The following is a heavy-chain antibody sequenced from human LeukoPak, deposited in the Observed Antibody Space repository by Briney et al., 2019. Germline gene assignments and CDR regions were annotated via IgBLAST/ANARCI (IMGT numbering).Heavy chain of an antibody. Sequence: GGSLRLSCVASGFTFSIYAMSWVRQAPRKGLEWVSSITSSGETTFYAGSVKGQFTISRDNSKNTMYLQMNSLRAEDTAVYYCARDRPNYYGSNGHYYRRDGDYWGQGTPVTVSS. CDR2: ITSSGETT. CDR1: GFTFSIYA. D-gene: IGHD3-22*01. V-gene: IGHV3-23*01. CDR3: ARDRPNYYGSNGHYYRRDGDY. J-gene: IGHJ4*02.